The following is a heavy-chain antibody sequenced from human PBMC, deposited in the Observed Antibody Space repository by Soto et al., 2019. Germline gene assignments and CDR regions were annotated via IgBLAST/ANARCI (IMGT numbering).Heavy chain of an antibody. CDR2: IYSGGST. D-gene: IGHD2-8*01. Sequence: PGGSLRLSCAASGFTVSSNYMSWVRQAPGKGLEWVSVIYSGGSTYYADSVKGRFTISRDNSKNTLYLQMNSLRAEDTAVYYCASRYCTSGVCYINYGMDVWGQGTTVTVSS. CDR1: GFTVSSNY. V-gene: IGHV3-53*01. CDR3: ASRYCTSGVCYINYGMDV. J-gene: IGHJ6*02.